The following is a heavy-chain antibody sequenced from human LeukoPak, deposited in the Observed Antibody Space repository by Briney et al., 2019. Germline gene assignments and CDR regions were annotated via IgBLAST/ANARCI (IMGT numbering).Heavy chain of an antibody. CDR3: VRVSSSRGKPDAFDI. J-gene: IGHJ3*02. Sequence: ASVKVSCKASGYTLTSYGISWVRQAPGQELVCMGWTNTYNGNTNYAQNLQGRVTMTIDTSTNTAYMELRSLRSDDTAVYYCVRVSSSRGKPDAFDIWGQGTMVTVSS. D-gene: IGHD6-6*01. CDR1: GYTLTSYG. CDR2: TNTYNGNT. V-gene: IGHV1-18*01.